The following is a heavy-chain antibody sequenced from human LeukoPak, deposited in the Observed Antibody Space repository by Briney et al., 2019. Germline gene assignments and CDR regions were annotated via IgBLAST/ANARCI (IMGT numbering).Heavy chain of an antibody. CDR2: ISGSGGST. CDR3: AKSYSSGWYFDY. CDR1: GFTFSSYA. V-gene: IGHV3-23*01. Sequence: GGSLRLSCAASGFTFSSYAMSWVRQAPGKGLEWVSAISGSGGSTYYADSVKGRLTISRDNSKNTLYLQMNSLRAEDTAVYYCAKSYSSGWYFDYWGQGTLVTVSS. J-gene: IGHJ4*02. D-gene: IGHD6-19*01.